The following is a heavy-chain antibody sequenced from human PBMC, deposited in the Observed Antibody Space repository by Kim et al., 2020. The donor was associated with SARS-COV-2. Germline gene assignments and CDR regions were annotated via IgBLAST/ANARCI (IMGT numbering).Heavy chain of an antibody. J-gene: IGHJ2*01. CDR1: GYTFTGYY. CDR3: ARVKARAGTNTWYFDL. CDR2: INPNSGGT. Sequence: ASVKVSCKASGYTFTGYYMHWVRQAPGQGLEWMGRINPNSGGTNYAQKFQGRVTMTRDTSISTAYMELSRLRSDDTAVYYCARVKARAGTNTWYFDLWGRGTLVTVSS. D-gene: IGHD6-19*01. V-gene: IGHV1-2*06.